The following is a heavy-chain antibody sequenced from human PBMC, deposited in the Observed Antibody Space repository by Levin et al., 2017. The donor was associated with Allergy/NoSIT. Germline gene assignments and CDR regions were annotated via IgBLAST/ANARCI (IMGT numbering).Heavy chain of an antibody. V-gene: IGHV3-30*04. Sequence: PGGSLRLSCAASGFTFSSYAMHWVRQAPGKGLEWVAVISYDGSNKYYADSVKGRFTISRDNSKNTLYLQMNSLRAEDTAVYYCARAHQGYSSGWLGGMDGWGQGTTVTVSS. CDR2: ISYDGSNK. CDR1: GFTFSSYA. J-gene: IGHJ6*02. CDR3: ARAHQGYSSGWLGGMDG. D-gene: IGHD6-19*01.